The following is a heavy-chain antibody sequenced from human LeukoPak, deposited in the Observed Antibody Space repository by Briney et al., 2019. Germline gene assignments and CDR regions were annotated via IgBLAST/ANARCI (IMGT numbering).Heavy chain of an antibody. D-gene: IGHD3-16*01. CDR3: ARVFEGSGGARYYYYMDV. CDR2: IYYSGST. CDR1: GGSISSYY. V-gene: IGHV4-59*01. J-gene: IGHJ6*03. Sequence: SETLSLTCTVSGGSISSYYWSWIRQPPGKGLEWIGYIYYSGSTNYNPSLKNRVTISVDTSKNQFSLKLSSVTAADTAVYYCARVFEGSGGARYYYYMDVWGKGTTVTVSS.